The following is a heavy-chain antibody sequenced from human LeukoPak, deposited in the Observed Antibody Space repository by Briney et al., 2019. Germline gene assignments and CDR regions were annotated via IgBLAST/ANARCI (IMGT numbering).Heavy chain of an antibody. J-gene: IGHJ4*02. Sequence: GGSLRLSCAASGFTFSSYGMSWARQAPGKGLEWVSGISDRAGTTNYADSVRGRFTISRDNSKNTLYLQMSSLRPDDTAVYYCARDRGGYSGYDTFDYWGQGTLVTVSS. CDR3: ARDRGGYSGYDTFDY. D-gene: IGHD5-12*01. CDR2: ISDRAGTT. CDR1: GFTFSSYG. V-gene: IGHV3-23*01.